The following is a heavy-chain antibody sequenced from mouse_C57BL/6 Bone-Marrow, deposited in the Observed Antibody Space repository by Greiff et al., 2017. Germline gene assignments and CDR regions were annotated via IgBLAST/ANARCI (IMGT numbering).Heavy chain of an antibody. CDR1: GYTFTSYG. D-gene: IGHD1-1*01. J-gene: IGHJ4*01. CDR3: ARRDGSSLYYAMDY. CDR2: IYPRSGNT. V-gene: IGHV1-81*01. Sequence: QVQLQQSGAELARPGASVKLSCKASGYTFTSYGISWVKQRTGQGLEWIGEIYPRSGNTYYNEEFKGKATLTADKSSSTAYMELRSLTSEDSAVYFCARRDGSSLYYAMDYWGQGTSVTVSS.